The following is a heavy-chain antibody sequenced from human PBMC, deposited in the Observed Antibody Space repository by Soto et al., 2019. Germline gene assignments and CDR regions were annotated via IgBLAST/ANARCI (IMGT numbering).Heavy chain of an antibody. CDR3: ARVQSRRSWYYYDSSGYYYFDY. CDR2: IIPIFGTA. V-gene: IGHV1-69*13. Sequence: SVKVPCKASGGTFSSYAISWVRQAPGQGLEWMGGIIPIFGTANYAQKFQGRVTITADESTSTAYMELSSLRSEDTAVYYCARVQSRRSWYYYDSSGYYYFDYWGQGTLVTVSS. CDR1: GGTFSSYA. J-gene: IGHJ4*02. D-gene: IGHD3-22*01.